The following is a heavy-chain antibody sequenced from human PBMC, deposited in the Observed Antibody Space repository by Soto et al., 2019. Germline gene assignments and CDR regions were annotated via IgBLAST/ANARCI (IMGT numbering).Heavy chain of an antibody. Sequence: GGSLRLSCAVSEFTFSSYWMSWVRQAPGKELEWVANIKQDGSEKFYVDSVKGRFTISRDNAKNSLYLQMNSLRAEDTAVYYCARAPYGERWYFDYWGQGTLVTVSS. V-gene: IGHV3-7*01. CDR2: IKQDGSEK. CDR3: ARAPYGERWYFDY. CDR1: EFTFSSYW. J-gene: IGHJ4*02. D-gene: IGHD2-15*01.